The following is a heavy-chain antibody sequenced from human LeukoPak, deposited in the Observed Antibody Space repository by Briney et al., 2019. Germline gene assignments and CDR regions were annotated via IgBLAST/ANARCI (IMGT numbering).Heavy chain of an antibody. D-gene: IGHD1-26*01. V-gene: IGHV1-46*01. CDR2: TNTSGGST. CDR3: ARDRGASGSYSPYYFEY. CDR1: GYTFTSYY. J-gene: IGHJ4*02. Sequence: ASVKVSCKASGYTFTSYYLHWVRHAPGQGLEWMGITNTSGGSTTYAQKFQGRVTMTRDMSTSTVNMELSSLRSEDTAVYYCARDRGASGSYSPYYFEYWGQGTLVTVSS.